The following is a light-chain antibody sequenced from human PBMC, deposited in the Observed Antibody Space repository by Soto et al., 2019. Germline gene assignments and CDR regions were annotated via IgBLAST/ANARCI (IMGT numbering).Light chain of an antibody. CDR1: SSNIGAGYD. Sequence: QLVLTQPPSVSRAPGQRVTISCTGSSSNIGAGYDVHWYQQLPGTAPKLLIYGNSNRPSGVPDRFSGSKSGTSASLAITGLQAEDEADYYCQSYDSSLSGHVVFGGGTKLTVL. V-gene: IGLV1-40*01. CDR3: QSYDSSLSGHVV. CDR2: GNS. J-gene: IGLJ2*01.